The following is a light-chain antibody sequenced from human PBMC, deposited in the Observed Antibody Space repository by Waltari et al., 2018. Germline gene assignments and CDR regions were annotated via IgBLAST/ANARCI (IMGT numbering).Light chain of an antibody. Sequence: QSALTQSASVSGSPGQSITISCTDVGSYNVVSWYQQYPGKAPKRMIYEVTKRPPGVSTRFSGSKSGNPASLTISGLQGEDEADYYCCSYAGSSTWVFGGGTKVTVL. CDR1: VGSYNV. J-gene: IGLJ3*02. V-gene: IGLV2-23*02. CDR3: CSYAGSSTWV. CDR2: EVT.